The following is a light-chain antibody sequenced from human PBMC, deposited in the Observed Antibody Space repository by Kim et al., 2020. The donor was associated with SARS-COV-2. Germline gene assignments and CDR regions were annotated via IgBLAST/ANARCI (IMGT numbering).Light chain of an antibody. Sequence: SPGERPTRSCRARQSISSNLAWYQQKPGQAPRLLIYGASTRATGIPARFSGSGSGTEFTLTISSLQSEDFAVYYCQQYNNWPPLTFGGGTKVDIK. CDR2: GAS. CDR1: QSISSN. J-gene: IGKJ4*01. CDR3: QQYNNWPPLT. V-gene: IGKV3-15*01.